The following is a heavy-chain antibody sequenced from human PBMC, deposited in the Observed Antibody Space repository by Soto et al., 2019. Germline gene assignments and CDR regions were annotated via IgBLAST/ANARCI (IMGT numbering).Heavy chain of an antibody. Sequence: ASVKVSCKASGYTFTSYYMHWVRQAPGQGLEWMGIINPSGGSTSYAQKFQDRVTMTRDTSTSTVYMELSSLRSEDTAVYYCARGPDARAYYYYYGMDVWGQGTTVTVSS. CDR2: INPSGGST. J-gene: IGHJ6*02. V-gene: IGHV1-46*01. CDR3: ARGPDARAYYYYYGMDV. CDR1: GYTFTSYY.